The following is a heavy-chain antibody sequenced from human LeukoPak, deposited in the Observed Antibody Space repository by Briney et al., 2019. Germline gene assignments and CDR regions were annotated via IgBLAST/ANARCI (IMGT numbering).Heavy chain of an antibody. CDR2: INHSGST. CDR1: GGAFSGYY. Sequence: SETLSLTCSVYGGAFSGYYWSWIRQPPGKGLEWIGEINHSGSTNYNPSLNSRVTISVDTSKNQFSLNLTSVTAEATAVYYCARVPRSSSRWFDPWGQGTLVTVSS. D-gene: IGHD6-6*01. V-gene: IGHV4-34*01. J-gene: IGHJ5*02. CDR3: ARVPRSSSRWFDP.